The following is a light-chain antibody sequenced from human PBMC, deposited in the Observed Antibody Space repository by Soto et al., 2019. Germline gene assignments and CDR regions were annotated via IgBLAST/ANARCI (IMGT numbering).Light chain of an antibody. CDR2: GAF. CDR1: QSVRSN. Sequence: IVMTQSPATLSVSPGERSTLSCRASQSVRSNVAWYQQKPGQAPRLLIYGAFTRATGITARVSGRGSGTEFSLTISSLQSEELAVYYCQQYNNWPRTLGQGTKLDI. J-gene: IGKJ1*01. V-gene: IGKV3-15*01. CDR3: QQYNNWPRT.